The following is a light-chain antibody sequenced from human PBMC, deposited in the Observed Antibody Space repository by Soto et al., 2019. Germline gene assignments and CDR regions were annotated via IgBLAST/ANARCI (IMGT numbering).Light chain of an antibody. CDR1: SSNLGNNY. CDR3: ATWDSRLRAVV. CDR2: DND. V-gene: IGLV1-51*01. J-gene: IGLJ2*01. Sequence: QSVLTQPPSVSAAPGQTVTISCSGSSSNLGNNYVSWYQQFPGTAPRLLILDNDKRPSGIPGRFSASKSGTSATLGITGLQTGDEAEYHCATWDSRLRAVVFGGGTKLTVL.